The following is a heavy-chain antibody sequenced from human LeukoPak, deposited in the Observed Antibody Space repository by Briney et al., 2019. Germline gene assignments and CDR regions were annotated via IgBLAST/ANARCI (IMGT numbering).Heavy chain of an antibody. CDR1: GYTFSGYY. D-gene: IGHD6-13*01. CDR3: ARGYPLSTTAAGTYFQQ. CDR2: INPNSGGT. J-gene: IGHJ1*01. Sequence: ASVKVSCKASGYTFSGYYMHWVRQAPGQGLEWMGWINPNSGGTNYAQKFQGRVTMTRDTSISTAYMELSRLRSDDTAVYYCARGYPLSTTAAGTYFQQGGQGTLVTVSS. V-gene: IGHV1-2*02.